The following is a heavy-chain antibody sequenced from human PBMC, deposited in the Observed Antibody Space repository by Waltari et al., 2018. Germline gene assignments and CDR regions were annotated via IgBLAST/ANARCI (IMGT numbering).Heavy chain of an antibody. CDR3: ARVKRCSSTSCSHNWFDP. D-gene: IGHD2-2*01. V-gene: IGHV1-2*06. J-gene: IGHJ5*02. CDR1: GYTFTGYY. Sequence: QVQLVQSGAEVKKPGASVKVSCKASGYTFTGYYMHWVRQAPGQGLEWMGRINPNSGGTNYAQKFQGRVTMTRDTSISTAYMELSRLRSDDTAVYYCARVKRCSSTSCSHNWFDPWGQGTLVTVSS. CDR2: INPNSGGT.